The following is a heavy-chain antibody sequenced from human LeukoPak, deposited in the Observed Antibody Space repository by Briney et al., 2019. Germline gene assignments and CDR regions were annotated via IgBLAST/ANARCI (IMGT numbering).Heavy chain of an antibody. CDR1: GFTFSSYS. CDR3: ARERYDFWSGYPFDY. D-gene: IGHD3-3*01. CDR2: ISSSSSYI. Sequence: GGSLRLSCAASGFTFSSYSMNWVRQAPGKGLEWVSSISSSSSYIYYADSVKGRFTISRDNAKNSLYLQMNSLRAEDTAVYYCARERYDFWSGYPFDYWGQGTLVTVSS. J-gene: IGHJ4*02. V-gene: IGHV3-21*01.